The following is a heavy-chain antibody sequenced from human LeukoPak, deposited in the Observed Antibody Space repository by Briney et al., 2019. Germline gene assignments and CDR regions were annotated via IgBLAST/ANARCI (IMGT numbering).Heavy chain of an antibody. CDR3: ARSWVVPAALDAFDI. J-gene: IGHJ3*02. CDR1: GFTFSDCY. Sequence: PGGSLRLSCAASGFTFSDCYMSWIRQAPGKGLEWVSYISSSGSTIYYADSVKGRFTISRDNAKNSPYLQMNSLRAEDTAVYYCARSWVVPAALDAFDIWGQGTMVTVSS. D-gene: IGHD2-2*01. CDR2: ISSSGSTI. V-gene: IGHV3-11*01.